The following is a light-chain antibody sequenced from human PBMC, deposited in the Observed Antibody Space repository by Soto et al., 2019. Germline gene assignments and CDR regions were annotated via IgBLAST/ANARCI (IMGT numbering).Light chain of an antibody. J-gene: IGKJ1*01. V-gene: IGKV1-5*03. Sequence: DIQMTQSPSTLSASVGDRVTITCRASQSISSWLAWYQQKPGKAPKLLIYKASSLESGVPSRFSGSGFGTEFTLTISSLQPDDFATYYCQQYNSYLGTFGQGTKVDIK. CDR1: QSISSW. CDR3: QQYNSYLGT. CDR2: KAS.